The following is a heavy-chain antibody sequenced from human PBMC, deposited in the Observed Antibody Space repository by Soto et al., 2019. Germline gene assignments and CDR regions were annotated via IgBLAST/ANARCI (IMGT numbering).Heavy chain of an antibody. CDR1: GFTFSTNA. J-gene: IGHJ5*02. CDR2: IGGSGAST. Sequence: QPGGSLRLSCVASGFTFSTNAMSWVRRAPGKGLEGCSSIGGSGASTYYADSVKGRFTFSRDNPKNTLYLQMNSLRAADTAVYYCEKGRTNVRNFEGSMAALGIGFDPWGQGTLVTVSS. CDR3: EKGRTNVRNFEGSMAALGIGFDP. D-gene: IGHD7-27*01. V-gene: IGHV3-23*01.